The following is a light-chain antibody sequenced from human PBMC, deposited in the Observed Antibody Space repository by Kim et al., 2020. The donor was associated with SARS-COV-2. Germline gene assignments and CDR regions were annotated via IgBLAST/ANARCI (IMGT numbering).Light chain of an antibody. V-gene: IGLV1-44*01. CDR2: SNN. Sequence: GKRVTISCSRSSSSIGSNTVHWYQQRPGTAPKPLIYSNNQRPSGVPDRFSGSKAGSSASLAISGLQSENEADYYCAAWDYSLNRWVFGGGTQLTVL. J-gene: IGLJ3*02. CDR3: AAWDYSLNRWV. CDR1: SSSIGSNT.